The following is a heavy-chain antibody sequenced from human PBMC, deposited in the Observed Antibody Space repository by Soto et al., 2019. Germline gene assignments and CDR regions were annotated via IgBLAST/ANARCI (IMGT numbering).Heavy chain of an antibody. CDR3: AKEVIAARPYYFDY. V-gene: IGHV3-23*01. Sequence: GGSLRLSCAASGFTFSSYAVSWARQTPGKGLEWVSTISASGAYTYYVDSVKGRFTVSRDNSRNTLYLQMRSLRAGDTATYYCAKEVIAARPYYFDYWGQGTLVTVSS. J-gene: IGHJ4*02. D-gene: IGHD6-6*01. CDR2: ISASGAYT. CDR1: GFTFSSYA.